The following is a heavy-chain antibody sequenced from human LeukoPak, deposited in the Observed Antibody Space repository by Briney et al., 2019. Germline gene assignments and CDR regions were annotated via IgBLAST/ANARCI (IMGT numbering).Heavy chain of an antibody. CDR3: ARDFLFGEAIFDY. CDR2: ISSSSTI. J-gene: IGHJ4*02. Sequence: PGGSLRLSCAASGFTFSSYSMNWVRQAPGKGLEWVSYISSSSTIYYADSVKGRFTISRDNAKNSLYLQMNSLRDEDTAVYYCARDFLFGEAIFDYWGQGTLVTVSS. CDR1: GFTFSSYS. V-gene: IGHV3-48*02. D-gene: IGHD3-10*02.